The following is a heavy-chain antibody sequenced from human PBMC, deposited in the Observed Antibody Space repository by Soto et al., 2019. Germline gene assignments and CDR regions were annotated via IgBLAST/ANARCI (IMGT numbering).Heavy chain of an antibody. J-gene: IGHJ5*02. D-gene: IGHD3-3*01. CDR1: GGYITTYY. Sequence: SETLSLTSSVAGGYITTYYWSWIRQHPGKGLEWIGYIYYSGSTNYNPSLKSRVTISVDTSKNQFSLKLSSVTAADTAVYYCAREEWSAPTGGFDPWGQGTLVTVSS. CDR3: AREEWSAPTGGFDP. V-gene: IGHV4-59*01. CDR2: IYYSGST.